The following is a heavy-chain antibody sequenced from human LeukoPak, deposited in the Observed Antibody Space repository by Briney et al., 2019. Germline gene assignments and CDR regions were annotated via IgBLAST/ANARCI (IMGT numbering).Heavy chain of an antibody. D-gene: IGHD3-16*01. V-gene: IGHV1-18*01. Sequence: ASEKVSCKASGYTFTSYVISWVRQAPGQGLEWMGWISAYNGNTKYAQKLQGRVTMTTDTSTSTAYMELRSLRSDDTAVYYCARDRLWGEDDAFDIWGQGTMVTVSS. CDR2: ISAYNGNT. J-gene: IGHJ3*02. CDR3: ARDRLWGEDDAFDI. CDR1: GYTFTSYV.